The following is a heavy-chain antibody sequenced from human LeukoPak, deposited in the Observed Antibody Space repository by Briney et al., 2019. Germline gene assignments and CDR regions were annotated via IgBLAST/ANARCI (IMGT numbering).Heavy chain of an antibody. CDR3: APLGYCSDTSCSDTDY. D-gene: IGHD2-2*01. V-gene: IGHV3-23*01. CDR1: GFTFSSYR. CDR2: ISGSDGSI. Sequence: GGSLRLSCAASGFTFSSYRMNWVRQAPGKGLEWVSTISGSDGSIYYADSLKGRFTISRDNSKNTLYLQMNSLRAEDTAVYYCAPLGYCSDTSCSDTDYWGQGTLVTVSS. J-gene: IGHJ4*02.